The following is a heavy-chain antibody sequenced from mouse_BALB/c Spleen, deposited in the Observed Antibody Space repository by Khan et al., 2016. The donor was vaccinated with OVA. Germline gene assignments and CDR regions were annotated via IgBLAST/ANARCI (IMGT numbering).Heavy chain of an antibody. CDR3: ARGNWQSYYFDY. J-gene: IGHJ2*01. CDR2: INPYNGGT. CDR1: GYTFTNYV. Sequence: VRLQQSGPELVKPGASVKMSCKASGYTFTNYVLHWVKQKPGQGLEWIGYINPYNGGTKYSEKFKGKATLASDKSSITAYMELSSLTSEDSAVYYCARGNWQSYYFDYGGQGTTLTLSS. V-gene: IGHV1S136*01. D-gene: IGHD4-1*01.